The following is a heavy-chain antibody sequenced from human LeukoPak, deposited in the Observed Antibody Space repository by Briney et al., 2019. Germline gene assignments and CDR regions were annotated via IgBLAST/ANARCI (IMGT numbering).Heavy chain of an antibody. CDR3: AKLIPLVDCSSTSCYGFDY. Sequence: GGSLRLSCAASGFTFSTYWMHWVRQAPGKGLEWVSTVIGSGGSTYYADSVKGRFTVSRDNSKNTLYLQMNSLRAGDTAVYYCAKLIPLVDCSSTSCYGFDYWGQGTLVTVSS. J-gene: IGHJ4*02. V-gene: IGHV3-23*01. D-gene: IGHD2-2*01. CDR1: GFTFSTYW. CDR2: VIGSGGST.